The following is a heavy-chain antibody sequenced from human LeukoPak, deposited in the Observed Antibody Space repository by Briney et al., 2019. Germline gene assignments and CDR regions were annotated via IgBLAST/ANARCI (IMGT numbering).Heavy chain of an antibody. V-gene: IGHV3-23*01. Sequence: PGGSLRLSCAASGFTFSSYAMSWVRQAPGKGLDWVSAISGSGGITYYAVSVKGRFTISRDNSKNTLYLQMNSLRAEDTAVYYCAKGPYYYDSSGYSRRWFDPWGQGTLVTVSS. J-gene: IGHJ5*02. CDR3: AKGPYYYDSSGYSRRWFDP. CDR1: GFTFSSYA. D-gene: IGHD3-22*01. CDR2: ISGSGGIT.